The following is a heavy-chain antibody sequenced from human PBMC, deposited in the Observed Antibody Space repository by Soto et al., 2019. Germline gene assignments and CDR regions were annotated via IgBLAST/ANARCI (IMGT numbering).Heavy chain of an antibody. J-gene: IGHJ4*02. CDR2: IYHSGST. D-gene: IGHD3-16*02. V-gene: IGHV4-30-2*01. CDR1: GGSISSGGYS. CDR3: ARNMITFGGVISHFDY. Sequence: QLQLQESGSGLVKPSQTLSLTCAVSGGSISSGGYSWSWIRQPPGKGLEWIGYIYHSGSTYYNPSLKSRVTISVDRSKNQFSLKLSSVTAADTAVYYCARNMITFGGVISHFDYWGQGTLVTVSS.